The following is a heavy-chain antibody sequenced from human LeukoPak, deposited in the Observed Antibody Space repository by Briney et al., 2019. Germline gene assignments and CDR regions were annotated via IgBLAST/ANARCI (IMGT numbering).Heavy chain of an antibody. Sequence: GGSLRLSCAASGFTFSGYAMSWVRQAPGKGLEWVSGISGSGGSPSYADSVKGRFTISRDNSKNTLYLQMNSLRAEDTAVYYCARLGDTLNWGGQGTLVTVSS. V-gene: IGHV3-23*01. CDR2: ISGSGGSP. CDR1: GFTFSGYA. J-gene: IGHJ4*02. CDR3: ARLGDTLNW. D-gene: IGHD1-1*01.